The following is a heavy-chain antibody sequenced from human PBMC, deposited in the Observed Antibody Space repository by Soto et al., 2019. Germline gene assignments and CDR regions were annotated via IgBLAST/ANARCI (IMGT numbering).Heavy chain of an antibody. Sequence: GGSLRLSCAASGFTFSSYGMHWVPQAPGKGLERVAVISYDGSNKYYADSVKGRFNISRDNSKNTLYLQMNSLRAEDTAVYYCAKGHHYDSSGYYYSDAFDIWGQGTMVTVSS. CDR3: AKGHHYDSSGYYYSDAFDI. J-gene: IGHJ3*02. D-gene: IGHD3-22*01. CDR2: ISYDGSNK. V-gene: IGHV3-30*18. CDR1: GFTFSSYG.